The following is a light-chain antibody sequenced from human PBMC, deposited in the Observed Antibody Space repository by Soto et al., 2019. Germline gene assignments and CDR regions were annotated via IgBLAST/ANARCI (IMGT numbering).Light chain of an antibody. Sequence: DIQMTQSPSTLSASVGDRVTITCRASQSISTHLAWYQQKPGKAPRLLISRASSLETGVPSRFSGSGSGTEFTLTISSLQPDDFATYYCQQYNTYSTFGQGTRLEIK. CDR1: QSISTH. V-gene: IGKV1-5*03. J-gene: IGKJ5*01. CDR3: QQYNTYST. CDR2: RAS.